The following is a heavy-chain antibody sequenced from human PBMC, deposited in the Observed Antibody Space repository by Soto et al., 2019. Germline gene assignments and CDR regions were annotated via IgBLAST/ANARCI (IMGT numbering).Heavy chain of an antibody. J-gene: IGHJ4*02. CDR1: GYAFTTYG. Sequence: QVHLVQSGAELKKPGASVKVSCQGSGYAFTTYGITWVRQAPGQGLEWMGWISAHNGNTNYAQKLQGRVTVTRETSTSTADMELRSLRYDVTAVYYCARGRYGDYWGQGALVTVSS. CDR2: ISAHNGNT. V-gene: IGHV1-18*01. CDR3: ARGRYGDY. D-gene: IGHD1-1*01.